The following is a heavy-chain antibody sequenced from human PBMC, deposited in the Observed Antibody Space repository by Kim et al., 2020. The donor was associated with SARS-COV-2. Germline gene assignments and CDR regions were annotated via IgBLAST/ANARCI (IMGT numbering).Heavy chain of an antibody. D-gene: IGHD2-21*01. Sequence: GGSLRLSCTTSGFTFTGHAMSWVRQAPGKGLERVSSIDGSDGTTYYVDSVRGRFTISRDDSKNTLYLQMSALRGDDTAVYYCMKGGWGWIWDHWGQGTL. CDR1: GFTFTGHA. CDR3: MKGGWGWIWDH. V-gene: IGHV3-23*01. CDR2: IDGSDGTT. J-gene: IGHJ4*02.